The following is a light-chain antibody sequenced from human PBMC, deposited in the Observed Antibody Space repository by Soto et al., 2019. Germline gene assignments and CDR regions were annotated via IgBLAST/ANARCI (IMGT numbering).Light chain of an antibody. CDR2: LEGSGSY. CDR1: SGHSSYI. CDR3: ETWDSNRHVV. J-gene: IGLJ2*01. Sequence: QLVLTQSSSASASLGSSVKLTCTLSSGHSSYIIAWHQQQPGKAPRYLMKLEGSGSYNKGSGVPDRFSGSSSGADRYLTICILQSEDEADYYCETWDSNRHVVFGGGTKVTVL. V-gene: IGLV4-60*03.